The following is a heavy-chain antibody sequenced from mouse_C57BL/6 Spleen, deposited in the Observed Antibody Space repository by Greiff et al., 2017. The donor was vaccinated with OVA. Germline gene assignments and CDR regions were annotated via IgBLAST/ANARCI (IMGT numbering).Heavy chain of an antibody. D-gene: IGHD3-3*01. CDR2: ISSGSSTI. CDR3: ARGTNYAMDY. Sequence: DVKLVESGGGLVKPGGSLKLSCAASGFTFSDYGMHWVRQAPEKGLEWVAYISSGSSTIYYADTVKGRFTISRDNAKNTLFLQMTSLRSEDTAMYYCARGTNYAMDYWGQGTSVTVSS. V-gene: IGHV5-17*01. J-gene: IGHJ4*01. CDR1: GFTFSDYG.